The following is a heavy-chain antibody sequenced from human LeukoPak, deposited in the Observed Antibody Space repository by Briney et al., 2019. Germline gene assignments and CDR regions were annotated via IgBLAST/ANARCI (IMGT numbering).Heavy chain of an antibody. V-gene: IGHV4-39*01. J-gene: IGHJ3*02. CDR1: GASISSSDYF. D-gene: IGHD6-19*01. CDR3: ASGAYSSGWYGSFDI. CDR2: LYSGGLT. Sequence: SETLSLTCTVCGASISSSDYFWGWIRQPPGKGLEWIGSLYSGGLTYYNPSLKSRVTISVDTSKNQFSLKVTSVTAADTAVYSCASGAYSSGWYGSFDIWGQWTVVTVSS.